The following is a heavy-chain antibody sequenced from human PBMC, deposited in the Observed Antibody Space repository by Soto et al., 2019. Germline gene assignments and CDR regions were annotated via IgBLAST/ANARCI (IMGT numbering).Heavy chain of an antibody. D-gene: IGHD3-9*01. V-gene: IGHV3-9*01. Sequence: EVQLVESGGGLAQPGRSLRLSCAASGFSFDDYAMHWVRQAPGKGLEWVSGISWNSGSIGYADSVKGRFTISRDNANKSLYLEMNSRSAEDTALYYCASGRGYDILSGYYPYFDYWGQGTLVTVSS. CDR3: ASGRGYDILSGYYPYFDY. CDR1: GFSFDDYA. CDR2: ISWNSGSI. J-gene: IGHJ4*02.